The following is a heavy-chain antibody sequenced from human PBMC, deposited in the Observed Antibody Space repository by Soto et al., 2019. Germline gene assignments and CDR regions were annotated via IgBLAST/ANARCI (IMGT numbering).Heavy chain of an antibody. J-gene: IGHJ6*02. CDR2: IYYSGST. CDR1: GGSISSYY. Sequence: QVQLQESGPGLVKPSETLSLTCTVSGGSISSYYWSWIRQPPGKGLEWIGYIYYSGSTNYNPSLXRRFTTPVDNXXNXFXXKLSSVTAADTAVYYGARHRGGWPSITYYYYGMDVWGQGTTVTVSS. CDR3: ARHRGGWPSITYYYYGMDV. V-gene: IGHV4-59*08. D-gene: IGHD6-19*01.